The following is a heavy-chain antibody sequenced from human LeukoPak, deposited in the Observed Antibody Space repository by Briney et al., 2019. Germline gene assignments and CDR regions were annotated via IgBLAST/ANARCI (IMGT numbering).Heavy chain of an antibody. V-gene: IGHV6-1*01. CDR3: ARGDYDFWSGTNLHFDY. J-gene: IGHJ4*02. D-gene: IGHD3-3*01. CDR1: GDSVSSNSAA. Sequence: SQTLSLTCAISGDSVSSNSAAWNWIRQSPSRGLEWLGRTYYRSKWYNDYAVSVKSRITINPDTSKNQFSLQLNSVTPEDTAVYYCARGDYDFWSGTNLHFDYWGQGTLVTVSS. CDR2: TYYRSKWYN.